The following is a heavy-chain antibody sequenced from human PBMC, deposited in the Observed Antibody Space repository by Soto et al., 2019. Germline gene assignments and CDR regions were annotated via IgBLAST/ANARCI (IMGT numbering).Heavy chain of an antibody. J-gene: IGHJ4*02. CDR3: ARRTEGFGDIDY. V-gene: IGHV4-4*02. CDR2: IYHSGST. D-gene: IGHD3-10*01. Sequence: QVQLQESGPGLVKPSGTLSLTCAVSGGSISSSNWWSWVRQPPGKGLEWIGEIYHSGSTNYNPSLKRRXXTXVXXSKNHFSLKVSSVTAADTAVYYCARRTEGFGDIDYWGQGTLVTVSS. CDR1: GGSISSSNW.